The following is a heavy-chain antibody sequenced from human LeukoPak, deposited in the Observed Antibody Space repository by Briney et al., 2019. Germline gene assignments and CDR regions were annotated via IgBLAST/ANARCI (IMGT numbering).Heavy chain of an antibody. CDR1: GFTFTTYA. D-gene: IGHD1-26*01. CDR2: ITGSGDST. Sequence: GGSLRLSSAASGFTFTTYAMSWVRQAPGKGLEWVSSITGSGDSTYYADSVKGRFTISRDNSKNTLYLQMNSLRAEDTAVYHCARDGGSYLQPTDYWGQGTLVTVSS. J-gene: IGHJ4*02. CDR3: ARDGGSYLQPTDY. V-gene: IGHV3-23*01.